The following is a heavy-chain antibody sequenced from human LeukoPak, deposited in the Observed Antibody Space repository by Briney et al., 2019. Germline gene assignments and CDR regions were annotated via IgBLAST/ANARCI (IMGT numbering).Heavy chain of an antibody. CDR2: MNPNSGNT. D-gene: IGHD3-3*01. J-gene: IGHJ6*02. Sequence: ASVKVSCKASGYTFTSYDINWVRQATGQGLEWMGWMNPNSGNTDYAQKFQGRVTMTRNTSISTAYMELSSLRSEDTAVYYCARGPLLGNDFWSGYYNAWYYYYGMDVWGQGTTVTVSS. CDR1: GYTFTSYD. V-gene: IGHV1-8*01. CDR3: ARGPLLGNDFWSGYYNAWYYYYGMDV.